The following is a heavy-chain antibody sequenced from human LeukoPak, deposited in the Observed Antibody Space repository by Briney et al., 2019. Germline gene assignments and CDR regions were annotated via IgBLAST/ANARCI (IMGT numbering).Heavy chain of an antibody. CDR1: GGSISSGSYY. D-gene: IGHD3-22*01. CDR3: ARGQPYYYDSSGYYVPYYFDY. Sequence: SETLSLTCTVSGGSISSGSYYWSWIRQPAGKGLEWIGRIYTSGSTNYNPSLKSRVTISVDTSKNQFPLKLSSVTAADTAVYYCARGQPYYYDSSGYYVPYYFDYWGQGTLVTVSS. CDR2: IYTSGST. V-gene: IGHV4-61*02. J-gene: IGHJ4*02.